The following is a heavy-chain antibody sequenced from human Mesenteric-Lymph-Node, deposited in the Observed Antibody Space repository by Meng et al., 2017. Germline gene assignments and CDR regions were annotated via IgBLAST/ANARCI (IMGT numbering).Heavy chain of an antibody. CDR1: GFTFSSYS. J-gene: IGHJ4*02. CDR3: ARIEMATISHDY. CDR2: ISSSGSTI. V-gene: IGHV3-48*04. D-gene: IGHD5-24*01. Sequence: GESLKISCAASGFTFSSYSMNWVRQAPGKGLEWVSSISSSGSTIYYADSVKGRFTISRDNAKNSLYLQMNSLRAEDTAVYYCARIEMATISHDYWGQGTLVTGAS.